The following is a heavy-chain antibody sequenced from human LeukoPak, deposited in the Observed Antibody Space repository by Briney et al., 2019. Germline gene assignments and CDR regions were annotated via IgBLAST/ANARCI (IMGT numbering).Heavy chain of an antibody. CDR1: GFTFSDYY. J-gene: IGHJ4*02. CDR3: VTEYRKTDG. D-gene: IGHD4-11*01. V-gene: IGHV3-11*06. CDR2: INTGRSRHT. Sequence: GGSLRLSCAPSGFTFSDYYMSWMRPAPGRGLEWVSYINTGRSRHTNYADSGKGRFPISRDAAKNSLYLQMTSLRAEETAEFCGVTEYRKTDGWGQRILVTASS.